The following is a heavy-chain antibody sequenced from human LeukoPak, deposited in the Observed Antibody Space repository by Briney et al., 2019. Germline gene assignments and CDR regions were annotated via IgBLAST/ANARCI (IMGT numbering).Heavy chain of an antibody. CDR1: GFTFSSYA. V-gene: IGHV3-21*01. J-gene: IGHJ4*02. CDR3: TRGWDYDILTGSDY. Sequence: GGSLRLSCAASGFTFSSYAMSWVRQAPGKGLEWVSFISSSSTYIYYADSVKGRFTISRDNAKNSLYLQMNSLRAEDTAVYYCTRGWDYDILTGSDYWGQGTLVTVSS. CDR2: ISSSSTYI. D-gene: IGHD3-9*01.